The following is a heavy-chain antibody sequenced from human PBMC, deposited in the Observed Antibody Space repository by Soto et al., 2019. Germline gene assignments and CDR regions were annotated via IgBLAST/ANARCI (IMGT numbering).Heavy chain of an antibody. CDR1: GYPFTSYG. CDR3: AGPLYYYDIQSGGDLFAP. D-gene: IGHD3-22*01. J-gene: IGHJ5*02. V-gene: IGHV1-18*01. CDR2: ISAHGNDI. Sequence: ASVKVSCKASGYPFTSYGVSWVRQAPGQAPEWMGWISAHGNDINYGETFQGRLRLTTDTSTSTAYMELSSLRSEDTAVYYCAGPLYYYDIQSGGDLFAPWGQGTLVTVSS.